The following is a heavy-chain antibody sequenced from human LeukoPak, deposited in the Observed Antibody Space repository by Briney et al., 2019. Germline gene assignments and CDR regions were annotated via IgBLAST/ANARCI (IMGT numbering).Heavy chain of an antibody. J-gene: IGHJ4*02. CDR1: GFTFSSYV. D-gene: IGHD2-2*01. CDR2: ISGRDTMT. CDR3: AKDAGVVPAAMPEY. V-gene: IGHV3-23*01. Sequence: PGGSLRLSCAASGFTFSSYVMAWVRQAPGKGLEWVSVISGRDTMTYFADSVKGRFTISRDNSKNTVYLQMNSLRAEDTAIYYCAKDAGVVPAAMPEYWGQGTLVTVSS.